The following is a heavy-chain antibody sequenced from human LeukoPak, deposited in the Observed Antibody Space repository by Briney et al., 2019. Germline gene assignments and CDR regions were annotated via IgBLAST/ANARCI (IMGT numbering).Heavy chain of an antibody. CDR3: ALPYCSNGVCYTSYFDS. CDR2: INHSGST. D-gene: IGHD2-8*01. CDR1: GGSFSGYY. Sequence: SETLSLTCAVYGGSFSGYYWSWIRQPPGKGLEWIGEINHSGSTNYNPSLKSRVTISVDTSKNQFSLKLSSVTAADTAVYYCALPYCSNGVCYTSYFDSWGQGTLVTVSS. J-gene: IGHJ4*02. V-gene: IGHV4-34*01.